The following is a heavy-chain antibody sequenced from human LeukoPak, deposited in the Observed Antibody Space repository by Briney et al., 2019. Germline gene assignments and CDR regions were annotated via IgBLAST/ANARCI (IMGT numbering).Heavy chain of an antibody. Sequence: GGSLRLSXAASGFTFDDYGMSWVRQAPGKGLEWVSGINWNGGSTGYADSVKGRFTISRDNAKKSLYLQMNSLRAEDTALYYCARAPYVWGSYRSSSSYFDYWGQGTLVTVSS. J-gene: IGHJ4*02. D-gene: IGHD3-16*02. CDR2: INWNGGST. CDR1: GFTFDDYG. V-gene: IGHV3-20*04. CDR3: ARAPYVWGSYRSSSSYFDY.